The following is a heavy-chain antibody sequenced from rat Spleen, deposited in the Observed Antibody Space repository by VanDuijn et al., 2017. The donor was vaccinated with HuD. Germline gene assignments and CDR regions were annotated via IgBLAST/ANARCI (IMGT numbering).Heavy chain of an antibody. CDR1: GFTFSNYG. Sequence: EVQLVESGGGLVQPGRSLKLSCAASGFTFSNYGMAWVRQTPTKGLEWVTSISPGGVSTFYRDSVKGRFTISRDNAKSTLYLQMDSLGSEDTATYYCARHAVTTGVDYFDYWGQGVMVTVSS. CDR2: ISPGGVST. J-gene: IGHJ2*01. V-gene: IGHV5S13*01. CDR3: ARHAVTTGVDYFDY. D-gene: IGHD1-11*01.